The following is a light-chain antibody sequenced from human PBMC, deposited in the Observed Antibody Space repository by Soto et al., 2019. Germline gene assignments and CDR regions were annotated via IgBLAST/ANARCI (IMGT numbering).Light chain of an antibody. CDR1: GSNIGAGYD. V-gene: IGLV1-40*01. Sequence: QSVLTQPPSVSGAPGQSVTISCIGSGSNIGAGYDVHWYQQLPGVAPKLLILDTANRPSGVPGRFSGSKSGASASLAITGLLPEDEADFFCQSFDTNLNAVVFGGGTKVTVL. CDR2: DTA. CDR3: QSFDTNLNAVV. J-gene: IGLJ2*01.